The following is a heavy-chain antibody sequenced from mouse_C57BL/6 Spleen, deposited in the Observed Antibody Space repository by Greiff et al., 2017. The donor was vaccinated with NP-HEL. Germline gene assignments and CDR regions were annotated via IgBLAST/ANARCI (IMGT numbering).Heavy chain of an antibody. Sequence: EVHLVESEGGLVQPGSSMKLSCTASGFTFSDYYMAWVRQVPEKGLEWVANINYDGSSTYYLDSLKSRFIISRDNAKNILYLQMSSLESEDTATYYCARETGTGGFDYWGQGTTLTVSS. J-gene: IGHJ2*01. CDR2: INYDGSST. V-gene: IGHV5-16*01. D-gene: IGHD4-1*01. CDR3: ARETGTGGFDY. CDR1: GFTFSDYY.